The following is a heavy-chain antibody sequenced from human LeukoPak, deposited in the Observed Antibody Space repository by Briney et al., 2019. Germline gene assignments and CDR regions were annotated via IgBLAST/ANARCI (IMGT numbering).Heavy chain of an antibody. D-gene: IGHD6-6*01. V-gene: IGHV3-11*04. CDR2: ISSANGSI. J-gene: IGHJ4*02. CDR1: GFTFSDYY. CDR3: ARLSGSALDY. Sequence: GGSLRLSCAASGFTFSDYYMSWMRQAPGKGLEWVSYISSANGSIYYADSVKGRFTISRDNAKNSLFLQMNSLRAEDTAVYYCARLSGSALDYWGQGTLVTVSS.